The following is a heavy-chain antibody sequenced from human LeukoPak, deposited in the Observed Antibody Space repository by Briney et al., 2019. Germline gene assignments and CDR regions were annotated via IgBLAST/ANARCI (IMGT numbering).Heavy chain of an antibody. Sequence: SETLSLTCAVYGGSFSGYYWSWIRQPPGKGLEWIGEINHSGSTNYNPSLKSRVTISVDTSKNQFSLKLSSVTAADTAVYYCARAPLVVTMIPETPDVWGQGTTVTVSS. D-gene: IGHD3-22*01. CDR2: INHSGST. CDR3: ARAPLVVTMIPETPDV. J-gene: IGHJ6*02. CDR1: GGSFSGYY. V-gene: IGHV4-34*01.